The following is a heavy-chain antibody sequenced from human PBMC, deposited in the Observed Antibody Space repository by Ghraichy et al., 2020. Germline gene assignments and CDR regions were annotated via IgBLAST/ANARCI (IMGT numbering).Heavy chain of an antibody. D-gene: IGHD3-22*01. CDR3: AKYYYDSSGYYY. Sequence: DSTYYADSVKGRFTISRDNSKNTLYLQMNSLRAEDTAVYYCAKYYYDSSGYYY. V-gene: IGHV3-23*01. J-gene: IGHJ6*01. CDR2: DST.